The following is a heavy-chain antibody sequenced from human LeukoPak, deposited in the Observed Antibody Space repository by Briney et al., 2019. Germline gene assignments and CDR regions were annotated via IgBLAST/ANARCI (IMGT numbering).Heavy chain of an antibody. D-gene: IGHD3-22*01. Sequence: PGGSLRLSCAASGFTFSDYYMSWIRHAPGKGLEGVSYISSSGSTIYYADSVKGRFTISRDNAKNSLYLQMNSLRAEDTAVYYCARAARVVVIFYYYYMDVWGKGTTVTVSS. J-gene: IGHJ6*03. V-gene: IGHV3-11*04. CDR2: ISSSGSTI. CDR1: GFTFSDYY. CDR3: ARAARVVVIFYYYYMDV.